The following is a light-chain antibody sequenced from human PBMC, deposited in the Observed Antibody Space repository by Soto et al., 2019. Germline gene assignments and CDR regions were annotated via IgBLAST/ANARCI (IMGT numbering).Light chain of an antibody. CDR3: ALWDDSLNGPV. CDR2: SNN. Sequence: QSVLTQPPSASGTPGQRVTISCSGSSSNIGSNTVNWYQHLPGTAPKLLIYSNNQRPSGVPDRFSGSKSGTSASLAISGLQSEDEADYYCALWDDSLNGPVFGGGTKLTVL. V-gene: IGLV1-44*01. J-gene: IGLJ3*02. CDR1: SSNIGSNT.